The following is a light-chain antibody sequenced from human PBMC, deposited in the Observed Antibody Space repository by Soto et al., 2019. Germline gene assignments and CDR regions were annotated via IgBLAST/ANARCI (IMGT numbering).Light chain of an antibody. V-gene: IGLV1-40*01. J-gene: IGLJ3*02. CDR1: SSNIGAGYD. CDR3: AAWDDSLNGPV. Sequence: QAVLAQPPSVSGAPGQKVTISCTGSSSNIGAGYDLHWYQQLPGTAPKLLLYGNSNRPSGVPDRFSGSKSGTSASLAITGLQAEDEADYFCAAWDDSLNGPVFGGGTKVTVL. CDR2: GNS.